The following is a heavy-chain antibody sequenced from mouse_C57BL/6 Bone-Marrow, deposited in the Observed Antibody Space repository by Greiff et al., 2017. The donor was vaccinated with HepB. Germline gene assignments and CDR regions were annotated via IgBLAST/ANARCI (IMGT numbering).Heavy chain of an antibody. CDR3: ARHEGEGARYPYAMDY. CDR1: GYTFTEYT. Sequence: VQLQQSGAELVKPGASVKLSCKASGYTFTEYTIHWVKQRSGQGLEWIGWFYPGSGSIKYNEKFKDKATLTADKSSSTVYMELSRLTSEDSAVSFCARHEGEGARYPYAMDYWGQGTSVTVSS. J-gene: IGHJ4*01. V-gene: IGHV1-62-2*01. CDR2: FYPGSGSI. D-gene: IGHD2-12*01.